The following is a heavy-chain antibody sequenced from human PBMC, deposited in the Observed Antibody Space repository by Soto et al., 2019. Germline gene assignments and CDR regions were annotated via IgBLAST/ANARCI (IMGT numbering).Heavy chain of an antibody. CDR2: ISGSGGST. CDR1: GFTFSSYA. D-gene: IGHD2-2*01. CDR3: AKGEGYCSSTSCLRVYYMDV. V-gene: IGHV3-23*01. J-gene: IGHJ6*03. Sequence: GGSLRLSCAASGFTFSSYAMSWVRQAPGKGLEWVSAISGSGGSTYYADSVKGRFTISRDNSKNTLYLQMNSLRAEDTAVYYCAKGEGYCSSTSCLRVYYMDVWGKGTTVTVS.